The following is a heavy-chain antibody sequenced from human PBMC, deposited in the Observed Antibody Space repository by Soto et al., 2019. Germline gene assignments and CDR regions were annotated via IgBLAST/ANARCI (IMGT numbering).Heavy chain of an antibody. V-gene: IGHV1-69*01. CDR1: GGTFSSYA. CDR3: ARGSRLLWFGELRKGYYFDY. Sequence: QVQLVQSGAEVKKPGSSVKVSCKASGGTFSSYAISWVRQAPGQGLEWMGGIIPIFGTANYAQKFQGRVKITADESTSTAYMELSSLSSEDTAVYYCARGSRLLWFGELRKGYYFDYWGQGTLVTVSS. D-gene: IGHD3-10*01. J-gene: IGHJ4*02. CDR2: IIPIFGTA.